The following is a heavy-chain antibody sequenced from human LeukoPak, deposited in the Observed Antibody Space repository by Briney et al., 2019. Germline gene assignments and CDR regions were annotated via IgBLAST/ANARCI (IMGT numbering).Heavy chain of an antibody. Sequence: PGGSLRLSCAASGFTFSSYAMSWVRQAPGKGLEWVSAISGSGGSTYYADSVKGRFTISRDNSKNTLYLQMNSLRAEDPAVYYCAKADYDILGFDYWGQGTLVTVSS. CDR1: GFTFSSYA. D-gene: IGHD3-9*01. CDR3: AKADYDILGFDY. J-gene: IGHJ4*02. V-gene: IGHV3-23*01. CDR2: ISGSGGST.